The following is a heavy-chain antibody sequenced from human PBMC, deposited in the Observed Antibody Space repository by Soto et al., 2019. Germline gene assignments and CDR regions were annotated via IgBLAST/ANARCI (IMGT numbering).Heavy chain of an antibody. Sequence: GGYLRIASAASGLHFKNAWMNWVRQSPGKGQEWVGRIKRNNDGGTVDYAAPVKDRFTISRDDSKNTLYLQMSSLKTEDTAVYYCITDHGAGYNFKSLGYGAFYFLGLANMVTVS. V-gene: IGHV3-15*07. CDR1: GLHFKNAW. D-gene: IGHD1-1*01. CDR2: IKRNNDGGTV. CDR3: ITDHGAGYNFKSLGYGAFYF. J-gene: IGHJ3*01.